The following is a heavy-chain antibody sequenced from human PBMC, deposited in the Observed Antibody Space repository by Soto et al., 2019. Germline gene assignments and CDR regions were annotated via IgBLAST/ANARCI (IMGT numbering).Heavy chain of an antibody. J-gene: IGHJ3*01. CDR3: ARSAQWDGFDP. CDR2: ISYGGRT. D-gene: IGHD2-8*01. V-gene: IGHV4-31*03. CDR1: AGSISTINYY. Sequence: QVQLQESGPGLVRPSQTLSLTCTVSAGSISTINYYWSWIRQHPEKGLEWVGYISYGGRTFHHSSPSRRVTISLDTAKKPFAPTLTSVTAADTAVYYCARSAQWDGFDPWGQGTMVTVSS.